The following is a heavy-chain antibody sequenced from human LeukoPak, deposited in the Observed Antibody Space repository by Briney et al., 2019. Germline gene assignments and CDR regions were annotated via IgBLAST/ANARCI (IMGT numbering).Heavy chain of an antibody. Sequence: GGSLRLSCAASGFTFSSYSMNWVRQAPGKGLEWVSSISSSSSYIYYADSVKGRFTISRDNAKTSLYLQMNSLRAEDTAVYYCARVGVIRGVIRETARVTPVFDYWGQGTLVTVSS. CDR2: ISSSSSYI. D-gene: IGHD3-10*01. J-gene: IGHJ4*02. V-gene: IGHV3-21*01. CDR1: GFTFSSYS. CDR3: ARVGVIRGVIRETARVTPVFDY.